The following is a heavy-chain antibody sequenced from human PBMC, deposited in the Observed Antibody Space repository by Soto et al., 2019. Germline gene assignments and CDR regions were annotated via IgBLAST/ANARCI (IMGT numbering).Heavy chain of an antibody. CDR1: GYTFTSYD. J-gene: IGHJ6*02. D-gene: IGHD6-13*01. V-gene: IGHV1-8*01. CDR3: ARRGYSSSWYYYYYYGMDV. Sequence: QVQLVQSGAEVKKPGASVKVSCKASGYTFTSYDINWVRQATGQGLEWMGWMNPNSGNTGYAQKFQGRVTMNRNTSISTAYMELSSLRSEDTAVYYCARRGYSSSWYYYYYYGMDVWGQGTTVTVSS. CDR2: MNPNSGNT.